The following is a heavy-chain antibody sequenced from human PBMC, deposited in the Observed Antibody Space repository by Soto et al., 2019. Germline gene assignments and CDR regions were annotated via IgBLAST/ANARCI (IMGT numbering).Heavy chain of an antibody. CDR2: INPNSGGT. Sequence: ASVKVSCKASGYTFTGYYMHWVRQAPGQGLEWMGWINPNSGGTNYAQKFQGWVTMTRDTSISTAYMELSRLRSDDTAVYYCARDRGIFGVVKNYYYMDVWGKGTTVTVS. J-gene: IGHJ6*03. D-gene: IGHD3-3*01. V-gene: IGHV1-2*04. CDR1: GYTFTGYY. CDR3: ARDRGIFGVVKNYYYMDV.